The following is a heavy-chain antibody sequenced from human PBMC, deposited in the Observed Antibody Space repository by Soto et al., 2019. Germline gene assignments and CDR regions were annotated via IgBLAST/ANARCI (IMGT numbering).Heavy chain of an antibody. J-gene: IGHJ4*02. CDR2: INWCGGDT. CDR3: ARSHSASVGPRYFDF. V-gene: IGHV3-20*04. Sequence: EVQLVDSGGGVVRRGGSLRLSCAASGFAFDDYGMRWVRQAPGKGLEWVCSINWCGGDTHYADVIKGRFTISRDNARNSLFLQMTSLRGEDTAVYYCARSHSASVGPRYFDFWGQGTPVTVSS. CDR1: GFAFDDYG. D-gene: IGHD2-15*01.